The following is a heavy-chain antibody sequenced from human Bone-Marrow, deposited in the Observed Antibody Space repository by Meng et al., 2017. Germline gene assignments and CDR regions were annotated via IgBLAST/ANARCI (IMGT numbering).Heavy chain of an antibody. CDR3: ARVVWFGESYY. V-gene: IGHV4-38-2*01. CDR1: GITFSSYS. CDR2: IYHSGST. Sequence: SCAASGITFSSYSMNWVRQAPGKGLEWIGSIYHSGSTYYNPSLKSRVTISVDTSKNQFSLKLSSVTAADTAVYYCARVVWFGESYYWGQGTLVTVSS. D-gene: IGHD3-10*01. J-gene: IGHJ4*02.